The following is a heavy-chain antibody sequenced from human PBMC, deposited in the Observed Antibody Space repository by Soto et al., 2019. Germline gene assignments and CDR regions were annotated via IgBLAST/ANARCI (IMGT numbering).Heavy chain of an antibody. D-gene: IGHD4-4*01. V-gene: IGHV1-3*01. CDR3: ARVATVTTLGGPIWCDP. CDR1: GYTFTSYA. Sequence: GASVKVSCKASGYTFTSYAMHWVRQAPGQRLEWMGWINAGNGNTKYSQKFQGRVTITRDTSASTAYMELSSLRSEDTAVYYCARVATVTTLGGPIWCDPWGQGTLVTVSS. CDR2: INAGNGNT. J-gene: IGHJ5*02.